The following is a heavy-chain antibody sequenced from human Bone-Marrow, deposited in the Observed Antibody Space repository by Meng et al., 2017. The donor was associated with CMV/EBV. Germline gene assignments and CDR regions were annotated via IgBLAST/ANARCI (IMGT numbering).Heavy chain of an antibody. D-gene: IGHD3-10*01. CDR2: ISWDGGST. J-gene: IGHJ6*02. V-gene: IGHV3-43D*03. CDR3: AKGPMVRGVISYYGMDV. CDR1: GFTFDDYA. Sequence: GESLKISCAASGFTFDDYAMHWVRQAPGKGLEWVSLISWDGGSTYYADSVKGQFTISRDNSKNSLYLQMNSLRAEDTALYYCAKGPMVRGVISYYGMDVWGQGTTVTVSS.